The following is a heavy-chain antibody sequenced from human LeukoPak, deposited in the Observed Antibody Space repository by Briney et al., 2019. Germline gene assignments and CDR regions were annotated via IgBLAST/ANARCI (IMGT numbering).Heavy chain of an antibody. CDR1: GFTFNNYG. CDR3: GKERGPWDAFDI. V-gene: IGHV3-30*18. D-gene: IGHD3-16*01. CDR2: ISSDATSN. J-gene: IGHJ3*02. Sequence: PGGSLRLSCAASGFTFNNYGMHWVRQAPGEGLEWVAAISSDATSNKYGDSVKGRFTISRDNSQNTLYLQMNSLRAEDTAVYYFGKERGPWDAFDIWGKGTVVTVSS.